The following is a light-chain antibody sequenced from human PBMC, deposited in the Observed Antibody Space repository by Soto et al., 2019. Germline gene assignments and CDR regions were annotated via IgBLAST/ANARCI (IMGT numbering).Light chain of an antibody. J-gene: IGKJ3*01. CDR3: QHSYSTPFT. CDR2: AAS. Sequence: DIQMTQSPSSLSASVGDRVTITCRASQSISSYLNWYQQKPGKAPKLLVYAASSLQSGVPSRFSGRVSGPDFPLTISSLQPEYVATYYCQHSYSTPFTFGPGTKVEI. CDR1: QSISSY. V-gene: IGKV1-39*01.